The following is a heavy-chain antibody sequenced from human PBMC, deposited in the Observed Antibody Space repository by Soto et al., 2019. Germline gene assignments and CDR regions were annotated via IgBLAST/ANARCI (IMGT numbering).Heavy chain of an antibody. D-gene: IGHD3-22*01. Sequence: ETLSLTCTVSGGSISSYYWSWIRQPPGKGLEWIGYIYYSGSTNYNPSLKSRVTISVDTSKNQFSLKLSSVTAADTAVYYCAAYVYDSSGYYYYFDYWGQGTLVTVSS. CDR2: IYYSGST. CDR1: GGSISSYY. CDR3: AAYVYDSSGYYYYFDY. V-gene: IGHV4-59*01. J-gene: IGHJ4*02.